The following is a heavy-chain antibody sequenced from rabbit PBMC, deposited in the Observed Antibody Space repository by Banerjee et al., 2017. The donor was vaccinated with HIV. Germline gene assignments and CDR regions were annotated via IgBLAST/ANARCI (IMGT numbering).Heavy chain of an antibody. CDR1: GFSFSSSYH. V-gene: IGHV1S40*01. J-gene: IGHJ4*01. CDR3: ARDNDNDSNL. D-gene: IGHD2-1*01. Sequence: QSLEESGGDLVKPGASLTLTCTASGFSFSSSYHMCWVRQAPGKGLEWIACIYAGSGSIYYASWAKGRFTITKTSSTTVTLQMTSLTAADTATYFCARDNDNDSNLWGPGTLVTVS. CDR2: IYAGSGSI.